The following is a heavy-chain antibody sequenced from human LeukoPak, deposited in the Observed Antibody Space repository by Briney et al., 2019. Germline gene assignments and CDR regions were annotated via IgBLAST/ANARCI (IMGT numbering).Heavy chain of an antibody. Sequence: GESLKISCKGSGYNFFNYWIGWVRQMPGKGLEWMGIIYPGDSDTRYSPSFQGQVTISADKSISTAYLQWSSLRASDTAMYYCARGKVAAVGVKYTWFDPWGQGTLVTVSS. CDR2: IYPGDSDT. CDR3: ARGKVAAVGVKYTWFDP. J-gene: IGHJ5*02. D-gene: IGHD6-13*01. CDR1: GYNFFNYW. V-gene: IGHV5-51*01.